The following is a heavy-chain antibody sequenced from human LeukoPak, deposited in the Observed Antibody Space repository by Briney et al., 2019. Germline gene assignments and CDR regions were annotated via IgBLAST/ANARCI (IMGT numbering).Heavy chain of an antibody. D-gene: IGHD6-19*01. CDR3: ARDRIAVAGTFDY. J-gene: IGHJ4*02. CDR1: GGSISSSSYY. CDR2: IYYSGST. V-gene: IGHV4-39*07. Sequence: SETLSLTCTVSGGSISSSSYYWGWIRQPPGKGLEWIGSIYYSGSTYYNPSLKSRVTISVDTSKNQFSLKLSSVTAADTAVYYCARDRIAVAGTFDYWGQGTLVTVSS.